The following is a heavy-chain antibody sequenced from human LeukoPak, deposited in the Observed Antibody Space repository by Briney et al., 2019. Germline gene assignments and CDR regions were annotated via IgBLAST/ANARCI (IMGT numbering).Heavy chain of an antibody. CDR1: GYSISSGYY. CDR2: IYHTGST. CDR3: ARLGTGIAAQGHDY. Sequence: SETLSLTCFVSGYSISSGYYWGWIRQPPGKGLEWLGSIYHTGSTYYNPSLKSRVTILVDTSKNQFSLKLSSVTAADTAVYYCARLGTGIAAQGHDYWGQGTLVTVSS. J-gene: IGHJ4*02. D-gene: IGHD6-13*01. V-gene: IGHV4-38-2*01.